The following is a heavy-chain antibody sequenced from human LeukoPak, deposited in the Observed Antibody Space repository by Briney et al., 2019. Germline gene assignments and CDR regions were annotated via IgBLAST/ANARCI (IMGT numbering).Heavy chain of an antibody. V-gene: IGHV3-74*01. CDR1: GFTFNECW. Sequence: GGSLRLSCAASGFTFNECWMHWVRQAPGKGLAWVSHINRDGGLTNYADSVKGRFTISRDNARNTLYLQMNSLRADDTAIYFCAREEHRLAAAGTSAFDLGGQGTLVTVSP. CDR3: AREEHRLAAAGTSAFDL. CDR2: INRDGGLT. D-gene: IGHD6-13*01. J-gene: IGHJ3*01.